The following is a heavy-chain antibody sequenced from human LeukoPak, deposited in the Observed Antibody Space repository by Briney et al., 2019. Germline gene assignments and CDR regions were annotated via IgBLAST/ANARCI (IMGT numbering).Heavy chain of an antibody. CDR1: GFTFSSYG. CDR2: IRYDGSNK. D-gene: IGHD3-22*01. J-gene: IGHJ4*02. V-gene: IGHV3-30*02. CDR3: ANGKPGREYYDSSGYY. Sequence: GGSLRLSCAASGFTFSSYGMHWVRQAPGKGLEWVAFIRYDGSNKYYADSVKGRFTISRDNSKNTLYLQMSSLRAEDTAVYYCANGKPGREYYDSSGYYWGQGTLVTVSS.